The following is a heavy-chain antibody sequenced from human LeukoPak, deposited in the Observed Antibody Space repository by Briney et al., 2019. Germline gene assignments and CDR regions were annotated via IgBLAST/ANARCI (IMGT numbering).Heavy chain of an antibody. CDR3: ASLYYYGSGSMSWFDP. CDR1: GGSFSGYY. CDR2: INHSGST. Sequence: SETLSLTCAVYGGSFSGYYWSWIRQPPGKGLEWIGEINHSGSTNYNPSFKSRVTISVDTSKNQFSLKLSSVTAADTAVYYCASLYYYGSGSMSWFDPWGQGTLVTVSS. V-gene: IGHV4-34*01. J-gene: IGHJ5*02. D-gene: IGHD3-10*01.